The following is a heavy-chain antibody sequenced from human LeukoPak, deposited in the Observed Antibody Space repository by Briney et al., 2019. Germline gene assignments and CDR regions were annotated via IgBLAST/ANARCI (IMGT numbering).Heavy chain of an antibody. V-gene: IGHV1-69*13. J-gene: IGHJ4*02. CDR3: ARDAFNLGGY. CDR2: IIPIFGTA. Sequence: SVKVACRASGGTFSSYAISWVRQAPGQGLEWMGGIIPIFGTANYAQKFQGRVTITADESTSTAYMELSSLRSEDTAVYYCARDAFNLGGYWGQGTLVTVSS. CDR1: GGTFSSYA. D-gene: IGHD3-16*01.